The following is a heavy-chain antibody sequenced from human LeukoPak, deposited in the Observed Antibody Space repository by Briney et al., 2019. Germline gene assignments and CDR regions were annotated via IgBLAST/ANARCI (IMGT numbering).Heavy chain of an antibody. Sequence: GGSLRLSCAASGFTFSTYAITWVRQGPRKGLEWVSAIRPDGDRTYYANSVRGRFTISRGNSKDTVYLQINGLRVEDTAVYYCAREQSGTRGWYTVDYWGQGTLVTVSS. CDR3: AREQSGTRGWYTVDY. V-gene: IGHV3-23*01. D-gene: IGHD6-19*01. CDR2: IRPDGDRT. J-gene: IGHJ4*02. CDR1: GFTFSTYA.